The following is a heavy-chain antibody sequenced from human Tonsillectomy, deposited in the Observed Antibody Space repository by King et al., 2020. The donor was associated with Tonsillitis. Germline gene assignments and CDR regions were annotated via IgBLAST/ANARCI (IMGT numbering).Heavy chain of an antibody. D-gene: IGHD3-3*01. CDR2: ISSNSATI. Sequence: VQLVESGGGLVQPGGSLRLSCAASGFTFSSYSMNWVRQAPGKGLEWVSYISSNSATIYYADSVKGRFTISRDNAKNSLYLQMNSLRAEDTAVYYCARETYYDFWSGDHWGQGTLVTVSS. CDR3: ARETYYDFWSGDH. J-gene: IGHJ4*02. V-gene: IGHV3-48*01. CDR1: GFTFSSYS.